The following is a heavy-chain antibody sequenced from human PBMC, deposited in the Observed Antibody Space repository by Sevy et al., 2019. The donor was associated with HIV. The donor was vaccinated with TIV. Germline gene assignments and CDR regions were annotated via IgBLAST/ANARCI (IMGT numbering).Heavy chain of an antibody. CDR2: IDYSGST. CDR1: GGSISNNNYY. V-gene: IGHV4-39*01. J-gene: IGHJ4*02. Sequence: SETLSLTCTVSGGSISNNNYYWGWIRQSPGKGLEWIGTIDYSGSTDYNPSLKSRVTISVDTSKNHFSLKLSSVTAADTAVYSCARHALFTIFGMVIDPKMYYFGYWGQGTQVSVSS. D-gene: IGHD3-3*01. CDR3: ARHALFTIFGMVIDPKMYYFGY.